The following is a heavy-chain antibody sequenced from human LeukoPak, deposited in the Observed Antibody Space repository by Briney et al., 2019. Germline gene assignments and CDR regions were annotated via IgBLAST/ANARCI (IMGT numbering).Heavy chain of an antibody. V-gene: IGHV4-59*08. CDR1: GGSISSYY. CDR3: ARYGYGDPLFDH. CDR2: IYYSGST. D-gene: IGHD4-17*01. J-gene: IGHJ4*02. Sequence: PSETLSLTCTVSGGSISSYYWSWIRQPPGKGLVWIGYIYYSGSTNYNPSLKSRVTISVDTSKNQFSLKLRYVTAADTAVYYCARYGYGDPLFDHWGQGTLVTVSS.